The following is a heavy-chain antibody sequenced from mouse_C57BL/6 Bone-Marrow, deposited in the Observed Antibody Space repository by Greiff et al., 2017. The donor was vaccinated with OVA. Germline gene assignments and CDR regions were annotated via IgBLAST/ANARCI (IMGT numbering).Heavy chain of an antibody. CDR1: GFSLTSYG. CDR3: SRRGYYGSSSWFAY. CDR2: IWSGGST. J-gene: IGHJ3*01. D-gene: IGHD1-1*01. Sequence: QVQLKESGPGLVQPSQSLSITCTVSGFSLTSYGVHWVRQSPGKGLEWLGVIWSGGSTDYNAAFISRLSISKDNSNSQVFFKMNSLQADDKAIYYGSRRGYYGSSSWFAYWGQGTLVTVSA. V-gene: IGHV2-2*01.